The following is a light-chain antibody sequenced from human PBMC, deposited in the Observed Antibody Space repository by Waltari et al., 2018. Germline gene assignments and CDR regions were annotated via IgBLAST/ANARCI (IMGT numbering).Light chain of an antibody. V-gene: IGLV3-25*03. CDR2: KDT. J-gene: IGLJ2*01. CDR1: SLSKQF. Sequence: SYEVTQPPSVSVSPGQTARITCSGDSLSKQFVYWYQQKSGQAPVLVIFKDTERASWIPERFSGATSGTIVTLTINGVQAQDEADYYCQTADLGGDVVFGGGTKLTVL. CDR3: QTADLGGDVV.